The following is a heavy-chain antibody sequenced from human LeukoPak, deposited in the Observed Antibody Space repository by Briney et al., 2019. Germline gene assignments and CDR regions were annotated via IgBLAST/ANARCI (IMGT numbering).Heavy chain of an antibody. D-gene: IGHD2-8*01. CDR2: INPSGGST. CDR3: ARGGDIVPLDY. V-gene: IGHV1-46*01. J-gene: IGHJ4*02. Sequence: ASVKVSCKASGYTFSSYYMHWVRQAHGQGLEWMGIINPSGGSTSYAQKFQGRVTMTRDMSTSTVYMELSSLRSEDTAVYYCARGGDIVPLDYWGQGTLVTVSS. CDR1: GYTFSSYY.